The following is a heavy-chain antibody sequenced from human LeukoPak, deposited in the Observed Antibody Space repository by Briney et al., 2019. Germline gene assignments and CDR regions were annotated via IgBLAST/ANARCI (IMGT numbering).Heavy chain of an antibody. CDR3: AKEITLTTAYFDY. Sequence: GGSLRLSCVASGFTFSKYDMSWVRQAPGKGLEWVSGISDSGDQTYYADSVRARFTISRDNSKNTLYLQLNSLRAEDTALYYCAKEITLTTAYFDYWGQGTLVTVSS. CDR1: GFTFSKYD. V-gene: IGHV3-23*01. J-gene: IGHJ4*02. CDR2: ISDSGDQT. D-gene: IGHD4-17*01.